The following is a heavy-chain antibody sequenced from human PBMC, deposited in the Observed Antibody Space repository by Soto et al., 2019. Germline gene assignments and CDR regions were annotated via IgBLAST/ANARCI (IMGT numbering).Heavy chain of an antibody. CDR3: ARGRLRAKQRGYYYYYGMDV. J-gene: IGHJ6*02. V-gene: IGHV4-59*12. CDR2: IYHSGST. D-gene: IGHD6-25*01. CDR1: GGSTSSYY. Sequence: PSETLSLTCTVSGGSTSSYYWSWIRQPPGKRLEWIGEIYHSGSTNYNPSLKSRVAISVDTSKNQFSLKLSSVTAADTAVYYCARGRLRAKQRGYYYYYGMDVWGQGTTVTVSS.